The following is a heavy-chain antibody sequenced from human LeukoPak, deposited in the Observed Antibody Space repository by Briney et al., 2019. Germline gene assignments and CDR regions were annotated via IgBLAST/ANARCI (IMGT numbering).Heavy chain of an antibody. D-gene: IGHD3-10*01. CDR1: GFTSSSYG. J-gene: IGHJ4*02. Sequence: PGGSLRLSCAASGFTSSSYGMHWVRQAPGKGLEWVAVIWYDGSNKYYADSVKGRFTISRDNSKNTLYLQMNSLRAEETAVYYCAREGYYGSGSSTPFDYWGQGTLVTVSS. V-gene: IGHV3-33*01. CDR2: IWYDGSNK. CDR3: AREGYYGSGSSTPFDY.